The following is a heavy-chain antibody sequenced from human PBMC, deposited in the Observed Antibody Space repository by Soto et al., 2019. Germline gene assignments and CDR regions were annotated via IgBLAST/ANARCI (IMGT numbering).Heavy chain of an antibody. CDR2: IYDSGSA. CDR1: GGSIRSYF. V-gene: IGHV4-59*01. CDR3: ARYCSSTSCYGGIDY. J-gene: IGHJ4*02. D-gene: IGHD2-2*01. Sequence: SETLSLTCSVSGGSIRSYFWSWIRQPPGKGLEWIGYIYDSGSANSNPSLKSRVTMSVDTSKNQFSLKLSSVSAADTAMYFCARYCSSTSCYGGIDYWGQGTLVTVSS.